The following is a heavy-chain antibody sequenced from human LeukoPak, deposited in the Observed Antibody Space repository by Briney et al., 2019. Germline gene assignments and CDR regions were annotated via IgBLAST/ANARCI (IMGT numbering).Heavy chain of an antibody. CDR1: GYTFTSYA. D-gene: IGHD3-22*01. J-gene: IGHJ4*02. Sequence: SVKVSCKASGYTFTSYAISWVRQAPGQGLEWMGGIIPIFGTANYAQKFQGRVTITTDESTSTAYMELSSLRSEDTAVYYCARGVDYYDSSGYFDYWGQGTLVTVSS. CDR3: ARGVDYYDSSGYFDY. V-gene: IGHV1-69*05. CDR2: IIPIFGTA.